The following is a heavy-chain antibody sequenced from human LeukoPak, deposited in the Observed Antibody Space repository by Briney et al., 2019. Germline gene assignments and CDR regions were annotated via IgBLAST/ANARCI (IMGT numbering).Heavy chain of an antibody. J-gene: IGHJ6*02. CDR1: GGTFSSYA. V-gene: IGHV1-69*04. CDR3: ARGRGSYYYYYYGMDV. D-gene: IGHD1-26*01. CDR2: IIPILGIA. Sequence: SVKVSCKASGGTFSSYAISWVRQAPGQGLEWMGRIIPILGIANYAQKFQGRVTITADKSTSTAYMELSSLGSEDTAVYYCARGRGSYYYYYYGMDVWGQGTTVTVSS.